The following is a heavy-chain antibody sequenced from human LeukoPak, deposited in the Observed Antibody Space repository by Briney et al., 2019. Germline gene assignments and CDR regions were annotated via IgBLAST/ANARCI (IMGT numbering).Heavy chain of an antibody. D-gene: IGHD2-2*01. CDR2: INSDGTTT. J-gene: IGHJ4*02. V-gene: IGHV3-74*01. Sequence: GGSLRLSCAASGFPFIAYWMHWVRQVPGKGLVWVPRINSDGTTTNYADSVRGRFTISIDNAKNTLYLQMHSLRAEDTAVYYCARETIAVVPAALYWGQGTLVTVSS. CDR1: GFPFIAYW. CDR3: ARETIAVVPAALY.